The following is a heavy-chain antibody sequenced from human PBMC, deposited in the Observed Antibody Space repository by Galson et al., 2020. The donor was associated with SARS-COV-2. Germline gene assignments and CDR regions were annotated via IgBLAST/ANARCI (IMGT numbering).Heavy chain of an antibody. Sequence: TLSLTCTVSGAPIKSGAYYWSWIRQQPGKGLEWIGYINYSGNTYHNPSLKSRVTISLDTSENQFSLKLNSVTAADTAVYYCATVVVTSPRYRYGVDVWGQGTTVTVCS. CDR1: GAPIKSGAYY. D-gene: IGHD2-15*01. V-gene: IGHV4-31*03. CDR3: ATVVVTSPRYRYGVDV. CDR2: INYSGNT. J-gene: IGHJ6*02.